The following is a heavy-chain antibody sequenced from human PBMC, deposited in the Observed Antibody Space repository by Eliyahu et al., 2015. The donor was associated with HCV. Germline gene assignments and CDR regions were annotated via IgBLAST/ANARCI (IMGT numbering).Heavy chain of an antibody. J-gene: IGHJ4*02. V-gene: IGHV6-1*01. CDR2: AYYRSTWYN. Sequence: QVQLQQSGPGLVKPSQTLSLTCAISGAGVSSKSAAWNWIRQSPSRGLELFGRAYYRSTWYNDYAVSVKSRISINPDTSKNQFSLQLNSMTPEDTAVYYCARSSGWFDYWGPGTLVTVSS. CDR3: ARSSGWFDY. CDR1: GAGVSSKSAA. D-gene: IGHD6-19*01.